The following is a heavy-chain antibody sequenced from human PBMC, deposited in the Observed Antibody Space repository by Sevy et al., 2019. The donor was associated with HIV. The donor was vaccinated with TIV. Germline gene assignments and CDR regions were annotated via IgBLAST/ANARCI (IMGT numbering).Heavy chain of an antibody. Sequence: GGSPRLSCAASGFTFSSYWMSWVRQAPGKGLEWVANIKQDGSEKYYVDSVKGRFTISRDNAKNSLYLQMNSLRAEDTAVYYCARDRLYYDFWSGYLFDYWGQGTLVTVSS. V-gene: IGHV3-7*01. CDR1: GFTFSSYW. J-gene: IGHJ4*02. D-gene: IGHD3-3*01. CDR2: IKQDGSEK. CDR3: ARDRLYYDFWSGYLFDY.